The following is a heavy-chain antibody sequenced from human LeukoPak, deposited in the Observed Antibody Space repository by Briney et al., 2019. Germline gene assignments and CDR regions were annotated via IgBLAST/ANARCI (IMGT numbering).Heavy chain of an antibody. J-gene: IGHJ4*02. CDR3: ARQQYGAYDHDY. CDR2: INDNSEYI. Sequence: TGGSLRLSCAASGFTFSSYTMSWVRQAPGQGLEWVSSINDNSEYIYYANSVKGRFTVSRDNAKNSLFLHMNSLRAEDTAVYYCARQQYGAYDHDYWGQGTLVTVSS. D-gene: IGHD4/OR15-4a*01. CDR1: GFTFSSYT. V-gene: IGHV3-21*01.